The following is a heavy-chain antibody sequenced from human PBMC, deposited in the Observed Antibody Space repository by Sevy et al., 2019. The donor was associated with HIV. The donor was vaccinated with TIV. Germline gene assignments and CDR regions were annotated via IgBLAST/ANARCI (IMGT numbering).Heavy chain of an antibody. CDR1: GFTFSDHY. CDR3: VRGPNCGVGGCQQISPYCLDV. V-gene: IGHV3-72*01. J-gene: IGHJ6*03. Sequence: GGSLRLSCAASGFTFSDHYVDWVRQAPGKGLEWVGRIRNRPNSYTTEYAGSVKGRFTISRDDARNSVYLQMNSLKTQDSAGYYCVRGPNCGVGGCQQISPYCLDVWGKGATVTVSS. D-gene: IGHD2-15*01. CDR2: IRNRPNSYTT.